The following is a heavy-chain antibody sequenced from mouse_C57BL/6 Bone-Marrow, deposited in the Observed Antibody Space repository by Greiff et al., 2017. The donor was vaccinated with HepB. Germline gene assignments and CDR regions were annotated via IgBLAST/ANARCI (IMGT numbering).Heavy chain of an antibody. CDR2: ISSGGDYI. CDR1: GFTFSSYA. V-gene: IGHV5-9-1*02. CDR3: TREGLIYYYGSSWFAY. D-gene: IGHD1-1*01. J-gene: IGHJ3*01. Sequence: EVQGVESGEGLVKPGGSLKLSCAASGFTFSSYAMSWVRQTPEKRLEWVAYISSGGDYIYYADTVKGRFTISRDNARNTLYLQMSSLKSEDTAMYYCTREGLIYYYGSSWFAYWGQGTLVTVSA.